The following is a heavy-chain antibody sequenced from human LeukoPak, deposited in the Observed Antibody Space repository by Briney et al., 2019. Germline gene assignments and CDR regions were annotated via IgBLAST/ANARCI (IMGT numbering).Heavy chain of an antibody. Sequence: HSGRSLRLSCVVSGFTFSNYGMHWVRQAPGKGLEWVALTSYDGTNKYYADSVKGRFTISKDNSRNTLYLQMNSLKVEDTAMYYCAKPSDEYFDFWGQGTLVTVSS. CDR1: GFTFSNYG. J-gene: IGHJ4*02. CDR2: TSYDGTNK. CDR3: AKPSDEYFDF. V-gene: IGHV3-30*18.